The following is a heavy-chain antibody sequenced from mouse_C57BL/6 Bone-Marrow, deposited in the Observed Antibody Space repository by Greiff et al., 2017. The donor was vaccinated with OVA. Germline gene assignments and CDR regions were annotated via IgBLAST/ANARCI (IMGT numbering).Heavy chain of an antibody. J-gene: IGHJ4*01. CDR3: ARWLRRDYYAMDY. CDR2: INPSNGGT. CDR1: GYTFTSYW. Sequence: QVQLQQPGAELVKPGASVKLSCKASGYTFTSYWMHWVKQRPGQGLEWIGNINPSNGGTNYNEKFKSKATLTVDKSSSTAYMQLSSLTSEDSAVYYCARWLRRDYYAMDYWGQGTSVTVSS. V-gene: IGHV1-53*01. D-gene: IGHD2-2*01.